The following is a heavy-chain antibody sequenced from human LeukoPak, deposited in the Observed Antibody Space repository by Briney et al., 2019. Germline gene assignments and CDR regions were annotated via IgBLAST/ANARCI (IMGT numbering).Heavy chain of an antibody. CDR3: ARSNDNSGYYYEGGAFDY. V-gene: IGHV1-46*01. Sequence: GASVKVSCKASGYTFTGYYMHWVRQAPGQGLEWMGIINPSGGSTSYAQKFQGRVTMTRDTSTSTVYMELSSLRSEDTAVYYCARSNDNSGYYYEGGAFDYWGQGTLVTVSS. CDR2: INPSGGST. D-gene: IGHD3-22*01. J-gene: IGHJ4*02. CDR1: GYTFTGYY.